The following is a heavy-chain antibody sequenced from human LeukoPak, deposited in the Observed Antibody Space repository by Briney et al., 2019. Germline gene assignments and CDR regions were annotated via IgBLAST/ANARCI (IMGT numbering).Heavy chain of an antibody. CDR3: SVYSSSLDY. J-gene: IGHJ4*02. CDR2: FDPEDGET. CDR1: GYTLTELS. V-gene: IGHV1-24*01. Sequence: ASVKVSCKVSGYTLTELSMHWVRQAPGKGLEWMGGFDPEDGETIYAQKFQGRVTITTDESTSTAYMELSSLRSEDTAVYYCSVYSSSLDYWGQGTLVTVSS. D-gene: IGHD6-6*01.